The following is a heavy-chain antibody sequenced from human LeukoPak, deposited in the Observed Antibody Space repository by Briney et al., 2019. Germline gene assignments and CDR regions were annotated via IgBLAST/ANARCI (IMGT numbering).Heavy chain of an antibody. V-gene: IGHV4-39*07. D-gene: IGHD1-26*01. Sequence: PSETLSLTCSVSGGSISGYYWGWIRQPPGKGLEWIGSIYYSGSTYYNPSLKSRVTISVDTSKNQFSLKLSSVTAADTAVYYCASAPNSGSYYRRYNWFDPWGQGTLVTVSS. CDR1: GGSISGYY. CDR3: ASAPNSGSYYRRYNWFDP. CDR2: IYYSGST. J-gene: IGHJ5*02.